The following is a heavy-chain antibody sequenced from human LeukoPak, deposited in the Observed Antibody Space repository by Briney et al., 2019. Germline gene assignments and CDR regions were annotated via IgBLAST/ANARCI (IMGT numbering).Heavy chain of an antibody. CDR3: ARVIKAGYSSSSKYFQH. D-gene: IGHD6-13*01. J-gene: IGHJ1*01. V-gene: IGHV4-34*01. Sequence: PGGSLRLSCAVSGFTFRSYAMSWVRQAPGKGLEWIGEINHSGSTNYNPSLKSRVTISVDTSKNQFSLKLSSVTAADTAVYYCARVIKAGYSSSSKYFQHWGQGTLVTVSS. CDR1: GFTFRSYA. CDR2: INHSGST.